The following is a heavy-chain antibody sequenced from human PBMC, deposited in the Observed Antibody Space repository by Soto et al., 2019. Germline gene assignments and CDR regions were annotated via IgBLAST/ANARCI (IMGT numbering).Heavy chain of an antibody. CDR2: IDGSGFDT. CDR1: GVTFSSYA. V-gene: IGHV3-23*01. Sequence: EVQLLESGGGLVHPGGSLKLACTVCGVTFSSYAMGWVRQTPETGLEGVSGIDGSGFDTSYSDSVKCRFTISRDNSENSLYLHMNNLRAEDTARYYCAKEILAAAYAATSAFDFWGPGTLVTVTS. CDR3: AKEILAAAYAATSAFDF. D-gene: IGHD2-15*01. J-gene: IGHJ4*02.